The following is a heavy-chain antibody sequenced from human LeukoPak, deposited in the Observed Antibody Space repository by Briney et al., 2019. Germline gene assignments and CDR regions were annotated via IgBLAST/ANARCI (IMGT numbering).Heavy chain of an antibody. J-gene: IGHJ4*02. D-gene: IGHD2-15*01. V-gene: IGHV1-18*01. CDR2: ISAYNGNT. Sequence: ASVKVSCKASGYTFTSYGISWVRQAPGQGLEWVGWISAYNGNTNYAQKLQGRVTMTTDTSTSTAYMELRSLRSDDTAVYYCAKSVVVVAATPVDYWGQGTLVTVSS. CDR3: AKSVVVVAATPVDY. CDR1: GYTFTSYG.